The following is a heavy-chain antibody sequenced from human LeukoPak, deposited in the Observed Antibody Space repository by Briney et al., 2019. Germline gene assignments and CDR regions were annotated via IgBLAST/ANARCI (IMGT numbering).Heavy chain of an antibody. J-gene: IGHJ5*02. CDR2: IYYSGST. D-gene: IGHD6-19*01. Sequence: SETLSLTCTVSGGSISSYYWSWIRQPPGKGLGGIGYIYYSGSTNYNPSLKSRVTISVDTSKNQFSLKLSSVTAADTAVYYCAREYSSGWYGGPNWFDPWGQGTLVTVSS. CDR1: GGSISSYY. CDR3: AREYSSGWYGGPNWFDP. V-gene: IGHV4-59*01.